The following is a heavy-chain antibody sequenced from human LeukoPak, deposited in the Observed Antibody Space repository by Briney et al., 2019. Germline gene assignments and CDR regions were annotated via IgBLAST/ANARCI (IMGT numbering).Heavy chain of an antibody. CDR2: ISPDGRTT. D-gene: IGHD4-17*01. CDR1: GFTFSTYW. CDR3: ARKLTHGDPFY. V-gene: IGHV3-74*01. Sequence: GGSLRLSCAASGFTFSTYWMHWVRQAPGTGPVWVARISPDGRTTNYADSVKGRFTISRDNAKNTLYLQMNTLRAEDAATYYCARKLTHGDPFYWGQGTLVTVSS. J-gene: IGHJ4*02.